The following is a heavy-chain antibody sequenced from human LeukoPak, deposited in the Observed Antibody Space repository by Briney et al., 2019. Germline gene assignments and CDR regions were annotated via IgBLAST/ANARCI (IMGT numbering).Heavy chain of an antibody. CDR2: ISTDGSST. V-gene: IGHV3-74*01. CDR3: TTTDY. Sequence: PGGSLRLSYAGSGFTFSSYWMHWVRHAPGKGLVWVSRISTDGSSTIYADSVKGRFTISRDNAKNTLYLQMNSLRAEDTAVYYCTTTDYWGQGTLVTVSS. J-gene: IGHJ4*02. D-gene: IGHD1-26*01. CDR1: GFTFSSYW.